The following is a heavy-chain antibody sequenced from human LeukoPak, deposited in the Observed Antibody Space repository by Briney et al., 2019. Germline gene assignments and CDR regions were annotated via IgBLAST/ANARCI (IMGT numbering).Heavy chain of an antibody. J-gene: IGHJ4*02. CDR2: IYWDDDK. D-gene: IGHD3-10*01. Sequence: TLSLTCTVSGGSISSYYWSWIRQPPGKALEWLALIYWDDDKRYSPSLKSRLTITKDTSKNQVVLRMTNMDPVDTATYYCARSNYYHSGCDYWGQGTLVTVSS. V-gene: IGHV2-5*08. CDR1: GGSISSYYW. CDR3: ARSNYYHSGCDY.